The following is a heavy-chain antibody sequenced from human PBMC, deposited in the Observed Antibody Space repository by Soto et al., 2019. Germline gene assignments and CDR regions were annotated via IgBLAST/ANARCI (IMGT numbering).Heavy chain of an antibody. V-gene: IGHV3-30*03. J-gene: IGHJ5*02. D-gene: IGHD3-3*02. CDR3: ATVATHSYNWVDP. CDR1: GFTFSSYG. CDR2: ISYDGSNT. Sequence: PGGSLRLSCAASGFTFSSYGMHWVRQASGKGLVWVAVISYDGSNTYYADSVKGRFAISRDNAKNTLYLQMNSLRAEDTAVYFCATVATHSYNWVDPWGQGTLVTVSS.